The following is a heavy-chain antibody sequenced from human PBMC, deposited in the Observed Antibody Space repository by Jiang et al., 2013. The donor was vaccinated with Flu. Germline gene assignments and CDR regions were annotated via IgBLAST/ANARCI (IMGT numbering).Heavy chain of an antibody. V-gene: IGHV1-46*01. CDR2: INPSGGST. Sequence: CKASGYTFTSYYIHWVRQAPGQGLEWMGIINPSGGSTSYAQKFQGRVTMTRDTSTSTVYMELSSLRSEDTAVYYCARPRITIFGVVTAFDYWGQGTLVTVSS. J-gene: IGHJ4*02. D-gene: IGHD3-3*01. CDR3: ARPRITIFGVVTAFDY. CDR1: GYTFTSYY.